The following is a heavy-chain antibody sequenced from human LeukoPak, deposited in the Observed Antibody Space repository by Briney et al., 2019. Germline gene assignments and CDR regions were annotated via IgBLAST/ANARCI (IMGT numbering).Heavy chain of an antibody. CDR2: ITVSGSLT. V-gene: IGHV3-23*01. J-gene: IGHJ4*02. D-gene: IGHD2-2*01. Sequence: GESLRLSCTASGFTFSIYSMSWVRQAPGEGLEWVSGITVSGSLTYYADSVKGRFPISRDDSKNTSYLQMNNLRAEDTALYYCAKDICTPTNCLFYFDSWGQGTLVTVSS. CDR3: AKDICTPTNCLFYFDS. CDR1: GFTFSIYS.